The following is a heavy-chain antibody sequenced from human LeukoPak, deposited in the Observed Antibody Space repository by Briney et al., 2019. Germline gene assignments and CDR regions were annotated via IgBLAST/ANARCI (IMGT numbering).Heavy chain of an antibody. D-gene: IGHD1-7*01. V-gene: IGHV4-34*01. J-gene: IGHJ6*02. Sequence: SETLSLTCAVYGGSFSGYYWSWIRQPPGKGLEWIGEINHSGSTNYNPSLKSRVTISVDTSKNQFSLKLSSVTAADTAVYYCARRGRITGTTRYYYYGMDVWGQGTTVTVSS. CDR1: GGSFSGYY. CDR3: ARRGRITGTTRYYYYGMDV. CDR2: INHSGST.